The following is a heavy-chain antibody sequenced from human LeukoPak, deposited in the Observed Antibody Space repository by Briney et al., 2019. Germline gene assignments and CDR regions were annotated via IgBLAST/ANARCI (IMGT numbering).Heavy chain of an antibody. D-gene: IGHD2-2*01. CDR2: MNPNSGNT. J-gene: IGHJ5*02. CDR3: ARAYCSSTSCYVSWFDP. CDR1: GYTFTSYD. Sequence: ASVKVSCKASGYTFTSYDVNWVRQAPGQGLEWMGWMNPNSGNTGYAQKFQGRVTMTRNTSISTAYMELSSLRSEDTAVYYCARAYCSSTSCYVSWFDPWGQGTLVTVSS. V-gene: IGHV1-8*01.